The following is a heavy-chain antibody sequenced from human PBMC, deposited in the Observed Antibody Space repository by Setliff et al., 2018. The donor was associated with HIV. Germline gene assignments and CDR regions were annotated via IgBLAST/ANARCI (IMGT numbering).Heavy chain of an antibody. J-gene: IGHJ4*02. Sequence: PGGSLRLSCAASGFTFSNYAMSWVRQAPGKGLEWVSGISDSGGSTYYVDSVKGRFTISRDNSKNTLYLQMNSLGAADTAVYYCAKNIAGVCYSGLDYWGQGALVTVSS. CDR2: ISDSGGST. CDR3: AKNIAGVCYSGLDY. V-gene: IGHV3-23*01. D-gene: IGHD2-15*01. CDR1: GFTFSNYA.